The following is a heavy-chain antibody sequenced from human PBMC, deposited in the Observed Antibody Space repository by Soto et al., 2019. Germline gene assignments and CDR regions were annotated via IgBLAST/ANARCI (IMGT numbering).Heavy chain of an antibody. Sequence: GESLKISCNGSGYIFTNYCITWVRQMPGKGLEWMGTMDPKDSYTNYSPSFQGHVTISPDKSINTAYLQWSSLKASDTAIYYCARHKSRSGSYTIDYWGQGTLVTVSS. CDR2: MDPKDSYT. CDR1: GYIFTNYC. D-gene: IGHD3-22*01. CDR3: ARHKSRSGSYTIDY. V-gene: IGHV5-10-1*01. J-gene: IGHJ4*02.